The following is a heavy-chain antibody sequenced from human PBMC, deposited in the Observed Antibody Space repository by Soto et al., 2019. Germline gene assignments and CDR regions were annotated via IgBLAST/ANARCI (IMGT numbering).Heavy chain of an antibody. CDR1: GFTFSSYA. J-gene: IGHJ4*02. CDR3: AKDRVPYYGSGKSFDY. D-gene: IGHD3-10*01. V-gene: IGHV3-30-3*01. CDR2: ISYDGSNK. Sequence: GGSLRLSCAASGFTFSSYAMHWVRQAPGKGLEWVAVISYDGSNKYYADSVKGRFTISRDNSKNTLYLQMNSLRAEDTAVYYCAKDRVPYYGSGKSFDYWGQGTPVTVSS.